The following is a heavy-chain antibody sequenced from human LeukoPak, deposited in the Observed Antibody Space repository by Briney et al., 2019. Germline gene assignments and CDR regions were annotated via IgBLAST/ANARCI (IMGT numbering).Heavy chain of an antibody. J-gene: IGHJ4*02. CDR3: AREYCGGDCYPDY. V-gene: IGHV4-38-2*02. Sequence: PSETLSLTCTVSGGSISSYYWSWIRQPPGKGLEWIGSIYHSGSTYYNPSLKSRVTISVDTSKNQFSLKLSSVTAADTAVYYCAREYCGGDCYPDYWGQGTLVTVSS. D-gene: IGHD2-21*02. CDR1: GGSISSYY. CDR2: IYHSGST.